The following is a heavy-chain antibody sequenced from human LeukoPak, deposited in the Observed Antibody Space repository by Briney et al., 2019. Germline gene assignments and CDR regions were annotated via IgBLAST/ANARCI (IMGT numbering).Heavy chain of an antibody. D-gene: IGHD2-2*01. V-gene: IGHV4-31*03. CDR3: AREASRFSSTSYRDWFDP. Sequence: SQTLSLTCTVSGGSISSGGYYWSWIRQHPGKGLEWIGYIYYSGSTYYNPSLKSRVTISVDTSKNQFSLKLSSVTAADTAVYYCAREASRFSSTSYRDWFDPWGQGTLVTVPS. J-gene: IGHJ5*02. CDR2: IYYSGST. CDR1: GGSISSGGYY.